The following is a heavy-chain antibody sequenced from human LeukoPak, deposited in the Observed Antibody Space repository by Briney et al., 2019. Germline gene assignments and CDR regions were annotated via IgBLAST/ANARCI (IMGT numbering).Heavy chain of an antibody. J-gene: IGHJ3*02. V-gene: IGHV1-46*01. CDR3: ARTRKWLLLRTHAFDI. D-gene: IGHD3-22*01. Sequence: ASVKVSCKASGYTFTSYYMHWVRHAPGQGLEWMGIINPSGGSRSYAQKFQGRVTMTRYRSTSTVYMELNSLRSEDTAVYDCARTRKWLLLRTHAFDIWGQGTMVTVSS. CDR1: GYTFTSYY. CDR2: INPSGGSR.